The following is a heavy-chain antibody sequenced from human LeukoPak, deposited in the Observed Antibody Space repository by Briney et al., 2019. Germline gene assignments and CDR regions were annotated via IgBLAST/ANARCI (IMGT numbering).Heavy chain of an antibody. CDR1: GFTFSTYA. CDR3: AKAIARYFFDP. D-gene: IGHD2/OR15-2a*01. J-gene: IGHJ5*02. Sequence: QPGGSLRLSCAASGFTFSTYAMTWVRQAPGKGLEWVSAISSSGGATYYADSVKGRSTISRDNSKTTLYLQMNSLRAEATAVYSCAKAIARYFFDPWGQGTLVTVSS. CDR2: ISSSGGAT. V-gene: IGHV3-23*01.